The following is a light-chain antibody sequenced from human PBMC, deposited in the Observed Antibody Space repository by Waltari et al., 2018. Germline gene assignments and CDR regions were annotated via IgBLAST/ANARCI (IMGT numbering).Light chain of an antibody. CDR3: QQTYRPPLT. J-gene: IGKJ4*01. CDR2: AAS. V-gene: IGKV1-39*01. Sequence: TGRESHSVSTSLSWDKQKPGKAPEVLIYAASSLQSGVPSRFSGSGSGTSFTLTIGSLQPEDFATYYCQQTYRPPLTFGGGTKVDIK. CDR1: HSVSTS.